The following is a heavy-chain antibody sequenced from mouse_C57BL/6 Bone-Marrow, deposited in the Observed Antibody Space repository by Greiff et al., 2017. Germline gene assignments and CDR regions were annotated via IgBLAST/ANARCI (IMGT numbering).Heavy chain of an antibody. V-gene: IGHV1-61*01. Sequence: QVQLQQPGAELVRPGSSVKLSCKASGYTFTSYWMDWVKQRPGQGLEWIGNIYPSDSETHYNQKFKDKATLTVDKSSSTAYMQLSSLTSEDSAVYYCARSDGSSYDYYAMDYWGQGTSVTVSS. CDR2: IYPSDSET. CDR1: GYTFTSYW. J-gene: IGHJ4*01. CDR3: ARSDGSSYDYYAMDY. D-gene: IGHD1-1*01.